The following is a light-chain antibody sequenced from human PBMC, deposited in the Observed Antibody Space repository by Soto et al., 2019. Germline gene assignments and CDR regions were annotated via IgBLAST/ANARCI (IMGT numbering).Light chain of an antibody. J-gene: IGKJ5*01. V-gene: IGKV3-11*01. CDR2: DVS. Sequence: EIVCTQFPATLSLSPGERATLSCRASQSVSSYLAWYQQKPGQAPRLLIYDVSTRATGIPARFSGSGSGTDFTLTITSLEPEDFALYSCQQRSDWPITFGQGTRLEIK. CDR1: QSVSSY. CDR3: QQRSDWPIT.